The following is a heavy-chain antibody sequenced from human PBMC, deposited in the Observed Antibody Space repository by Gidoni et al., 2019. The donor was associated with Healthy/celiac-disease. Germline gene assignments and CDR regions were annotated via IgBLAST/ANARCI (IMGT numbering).Heavy chain of an antibody. J-gene: IGHJ3*02. CDR3: ARVTYCGGDCYSSARGAFDI. CDR1: GGTLSTYA. CDR2: ILPIFGTA. Sequence: QVQLVQSGAEVKKPGSSVKVSCKASGGTLSTYAISWVRQAPGQGLAWMGVILPIFGTANYAQKFQGRVTITADESTSTTYMELSSLRSEDTAVYYCARVTYCGGDCYSSARGAFDIWGQGTMVTVSS. V-gene: IGHV1-69*12. D-gene: IGHD2-21*02.